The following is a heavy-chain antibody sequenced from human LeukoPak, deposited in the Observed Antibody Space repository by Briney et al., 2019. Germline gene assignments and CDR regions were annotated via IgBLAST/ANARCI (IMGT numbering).Heavy chain of an antibody. CDR2: IRRDGSDR. D-gene: IGHD3-10*01. J-gene: IGHJ6*03. Sequence: GGSLRLSCIPSGFTFRNYDMHWVRQAPGRGLEWVAFIRRDGSDRFHADSVKGRFTISRDNSRNTLYLQMNSLRAEDTAVYYCARERRRLLLWFGRYYYYYMDVWGKGTTVTISS. CDR1: GFTFRNYD. V-gene: IGHV3-30*02. CDR3: ARERRRLLLWFGRYYYYYMDV.